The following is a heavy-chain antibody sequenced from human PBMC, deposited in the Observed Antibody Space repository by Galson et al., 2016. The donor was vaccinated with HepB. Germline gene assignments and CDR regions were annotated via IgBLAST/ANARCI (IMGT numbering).Heavy chain of an antibody. CDR1: GDSIRSYF. CDR2: IYYSGST. V-gene: IGHV4-59*01. J-gene: IGHJ4*02. D-gene: IGHD1-1*01. CDR3: ARAPVQLFDF. Sequence: SETLSLTCTVSGDSIRSYFWSWIRQPPGKGLEWIGYIYYSGSTNYNPSLKSRVTMSVDTSRNQLSLKLSSVTAADTAVYYCARAPVQLFDFWGQGVLVIVSS.